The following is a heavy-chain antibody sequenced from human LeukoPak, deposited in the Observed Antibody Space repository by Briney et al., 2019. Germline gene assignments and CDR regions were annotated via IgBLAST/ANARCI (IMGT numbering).Heavy chain of an antibody. D-gene: IGHD2-8*01. J-gene: IGHJ4*02. V-gene: IGHV3-74*01. CDR3: ARSWHGVDS. Sequence: GGSLRLSCAASGFTFSSSWMYWVRQGPGKGLAWVALIRADGSSTTYADSVKGRFAVSRDNAKNTLYLQMNSLRAEDTAVYYCARSWHGVDSWGQGTLVTVSS. CDR2: IRADGSST. CDR1: GFTFSSSW.